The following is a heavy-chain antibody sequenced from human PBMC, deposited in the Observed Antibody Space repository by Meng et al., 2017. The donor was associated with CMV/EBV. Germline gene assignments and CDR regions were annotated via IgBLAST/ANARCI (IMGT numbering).Heavy chain of an antibody. Sequence: ASVKVSCKASGYTFTSYAMHWVRQAPGQRLEWMGWSNAGNGNTKYSQEFQGRVTITRDTSASTAYMELSSLRSEDTAVYYCARAREMATYYYYYGMDVWGQGTTVTVSS. CDR3: ARAREMATYYYYYGMDV. V-gene: IGHV1-3*02. CDR1: GYTFTSYA. D-gene: IGHD5-24*01. CDR2: SNAGNGNT. J-gene: IGHJ6*02.